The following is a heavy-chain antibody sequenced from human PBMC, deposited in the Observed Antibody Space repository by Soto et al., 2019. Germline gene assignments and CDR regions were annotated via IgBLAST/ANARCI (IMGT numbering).Heavy chain of an antibody. Sequence: GGSLRLSCAASGFTFSSYSMNWVRQAPGKGLEWVSSISSSSSYIYYADSVKGRFTISRDNAKNSLYLQMNSLRAEDTAVYYCARAQTYYDYVWGSSAGAFDIWGQGTMVTVS. CDR3: ARAQTYYDYVWGSSAGAFDI. J-gene: IGHJ3*02. D-gene: IGHD3-16*01. CDR1: GFTFSSYS. CDR2: ISSSSSYI. V-gene: IGHV3-21*01.